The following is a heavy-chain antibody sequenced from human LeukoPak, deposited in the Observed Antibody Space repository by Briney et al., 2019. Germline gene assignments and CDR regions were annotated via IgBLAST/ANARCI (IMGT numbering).Heavy chain of an antibody. CDR3: ARVGTTVGDGYNLAY. D-gene: IGHD5-24*01. CDR1: GGSFSGYY. V-gene: IGHV4-34*01. Sequence: SETLSLTCAVYGGSFSGYYWSWIRQPPGKGLEWIGEINHSGSTNYNPSLKSRVTISVDTSKNQFSLKLSSVTAADTAVYYCARVGTTVGDGYNLAYWGQGTLVTVSS. CDR2: INHSGST. J-gene: IGHJ4*02.